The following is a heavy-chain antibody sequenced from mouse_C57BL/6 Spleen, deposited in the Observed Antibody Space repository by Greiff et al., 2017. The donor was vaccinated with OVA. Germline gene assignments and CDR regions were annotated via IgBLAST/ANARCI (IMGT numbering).Heavy chain of an antibody. CDR3: ARSDSNSGYYAMDY. J-gene: IGHJ4*01. CDR2: INPGSGGT. D-gene: IGHD2-5*01. CDR1: GYAFTNYL. Sequence: QVQLQQSGAELVRPGTSVKVSCKASGYAFTNYLIEWVKQRPGQGLEWIGVINPGSGGTNYNEKFKGKATLTADKSSSTAYMQLSSLTSEDSAVYFCARSDSNSGYYAMDYWGQGTSVTVS. V-gene: IGHV1-54*01.